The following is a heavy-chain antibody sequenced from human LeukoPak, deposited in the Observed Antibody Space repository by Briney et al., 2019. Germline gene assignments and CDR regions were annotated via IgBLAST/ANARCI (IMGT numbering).Heavy chain of an antibody. D-gene: IGHD3-3*01. Sequence: GGSLRLSCAASGLTFSSYAMSWVRQAPGKGLEWVSAISGSGGSTYYADSVKGRFTISRDNSKNTLYLQMNSPRAEDTAVYYCAKDQDYDFWSGYYGLYNWFDPWGQGTLVTVSS. CDR2: ISGSGGST. CDR1: GLTFSSYA. J-gene: IGHJ5*02. CDR3: AKDQDYDFWSGYYGLYNWFDP. V-gene: IGHV3-23*01.